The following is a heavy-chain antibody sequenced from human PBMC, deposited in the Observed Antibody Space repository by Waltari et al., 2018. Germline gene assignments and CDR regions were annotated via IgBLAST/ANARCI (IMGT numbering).Heavy chain of an antibody. CDR3: ARDFLSGYYYYYMDV. V-gene: IGHV4-34*01. Sequence: QVQLQQWGAGLLKPSETLSLTCAVYGGSFSGYYWSWIRQPPGKGLEWIGEINHSGSTNYNPSLKSRVTISVDTSKNQFSLKLSSVTAADTAVYYCARDFLSGYYYYYMDVWGKGTTVTVSS. D-gene: IGHD3-10*01. CDR1: GGSFSGYY. J-gene: IGHJ6*03. CDR2: INHSGST.